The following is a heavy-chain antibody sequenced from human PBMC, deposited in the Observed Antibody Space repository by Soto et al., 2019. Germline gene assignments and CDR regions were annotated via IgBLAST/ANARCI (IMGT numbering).Heavy chain of an antibody. CDR1: GFTFSTYA. CDR3: VKGQSSSWSQTGGMDV. Sequence: EVQLLESGGGLVQPGGSLRLSCAASGFTFSTYAMSWARQAPGKGLEWVAGIDDSGVSTYYADSVKGRLTISRDNSKNTLYLHMGSLRAEDTAVYYCVKGQSSSWSQTGGMDVWGQGTTVTVSS. CDR2: IDDSGVST. J-gene: IGHJ6*02. D-gene: IGHD2-2*01. V-gene: IGHV3-23*01.